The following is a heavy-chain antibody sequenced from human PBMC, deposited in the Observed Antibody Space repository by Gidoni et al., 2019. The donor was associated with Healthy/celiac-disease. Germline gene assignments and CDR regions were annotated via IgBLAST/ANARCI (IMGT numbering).Heavy chain of an antibody. D-gene: IGHD2-15*01. V-gene: IGHV1-69*01. CDR3: ARGGYKPGRVAAMDAFDI. CDR1: GGTFSSYA. J-gene: IGHJ3*02. Sequence: QVQLVQSGAEVKKPGSSVKVSCKASGGTFSSYAISWVRQAPGQGLEWMGGIIPIFGTANYAQKFQGRVTITADESTSTAYMELSSLRSEDTAVYYCARGGYKPGRVAAMDAFDIWGQGTMVTVSS. CDR2: IIPIFGTA.